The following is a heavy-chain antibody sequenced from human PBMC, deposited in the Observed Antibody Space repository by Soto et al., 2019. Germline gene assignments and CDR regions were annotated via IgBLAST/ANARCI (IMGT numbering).Heavy chain of an antibody. J-gene: IGHJ4*02. D-gene: IGHD3-22*01. CDR3: AKWHSSGHGYFDY. CDR1: GFTFSSYG. Sequence: QVQLVESGGGVVQPGRSLRLSCAASGFTFSSYGMHWVRQAPGKGLEWVVVISYDGSNKYYADSVKGRFTISRDNSKNKLYLQMNSLRAEDTAVYYCAKWHSSGHGYFDYWGQGTLVTVSS. V-gene: IGHV3-30*18. CDR2: ISYDGSNK.